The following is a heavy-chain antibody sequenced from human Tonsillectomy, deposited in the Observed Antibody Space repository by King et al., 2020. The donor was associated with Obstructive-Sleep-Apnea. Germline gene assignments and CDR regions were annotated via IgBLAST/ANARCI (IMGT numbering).Heavy chain of an antibody. V-gene: IGHV4-38-2*02. J-gene: IGHJ4*02. CDR3: ARDDVWGSYRPSDY. CDR2: IYHSGST. CDR1: GYSISSGYY. Sequence: VQLQESGPGLVKPSETLSLTCTVSGYSISSGYYWGWIRQPPGKGLEWIGSIYHSGSTYYNPSLKSRVTISVDTSKNQFSLKLSSVTAADTAVYYCARDDVWGSYRPSDYWGQGTLVTVSS. D-gene: IGHD3-16*02.